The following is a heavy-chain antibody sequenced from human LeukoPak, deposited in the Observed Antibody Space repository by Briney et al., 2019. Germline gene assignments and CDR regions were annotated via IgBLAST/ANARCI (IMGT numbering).Heavy chain of an antibody. CDR1: GFTFSSYA. V-gene: IGHV3-23*01. J-gene: IGHJ4*02. Sequence: PGGSLRLSCAASGFTFSSYAMSWVRQAPGKGLEWVSAISGSGGSTYYADSVKGRFTISRDNSKNTLYLQMNSLRAEDTAVYYCAVTLGSIAVAARGGYWGQGTLVTVSS. CDR2: ISGSGGST. CDR3: AVTLGSIAVAARGGY. D-gene: IGHD6-19*01.